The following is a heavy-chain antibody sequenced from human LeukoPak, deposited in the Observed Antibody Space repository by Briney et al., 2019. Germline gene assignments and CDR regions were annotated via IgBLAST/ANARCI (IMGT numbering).Heavy chain of an antibody. V-gene: IGHV3-9*01. Sequence: GGSLRLSCAVSGFSFDDYVMHWVRQVPGKGLEWVSGISWNSDNIDYADSVKGRFTTSRDNAKNSLYLQMNSLRAEDTALYYCSTEPRSLLYWGHGTLVTVSS. CDR2: ISWNSDNI. CDR1: GFSFDDYV. D-gene: IGHD4-17*01. CDR3: STEPRSLLY. J-gene: IGHJ4*01.